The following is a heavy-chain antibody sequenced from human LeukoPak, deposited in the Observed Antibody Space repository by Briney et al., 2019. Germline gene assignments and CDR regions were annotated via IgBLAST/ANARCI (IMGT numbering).Heavy chain of an antibody. CDR3: ARDKGLYDFWSGYSGAGGMDV. J-gene: IGHJ6*02. Sequence: SETLSLTCTASGGSISSYYWSWIRQPPGKGLEWIGYIYYSGSTNYNPSLKSRVTISVDTSKNQFSLKLSSVTAADTAVYYCARDKGLYDFWSGYSGAGGMDVWGQGTTVTVSS. CDR2: IYYSGST. V-gene: IGHV4-59*01. CDR1: GGSISSYY. D-gene: IGHD3-3*01.